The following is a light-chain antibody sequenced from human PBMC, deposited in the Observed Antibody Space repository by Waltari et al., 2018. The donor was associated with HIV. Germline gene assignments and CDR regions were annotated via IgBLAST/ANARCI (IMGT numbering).Light chain of an antibody. CDR2: AAS. V-gene: IGKV1-39*01. CDR3: QQSHSTPLS. J-gene: IGKJ4*01. Sequence: MTQSPSSLSASVGDRVTITCRASESIHNHLNWYQVEPGKAPKLLILAASSLQSRVPSRFRGSGSGTDFALSINGLQPEDFATYFCQQSHSTPLSFGGGTKVEI. CDR1: ESIHNH.